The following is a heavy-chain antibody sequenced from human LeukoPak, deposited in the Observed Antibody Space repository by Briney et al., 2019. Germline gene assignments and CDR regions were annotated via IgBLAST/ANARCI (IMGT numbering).Heavy chain of an antibody. CDR3: ASHRHNGGHHF. J-gene: IGHJ4*02. V-gene: IGHV4-39*01. CDR2: IYYSGST. D-gene: IGHD3-16*01. CDR1: GGSISSSSYY. Sequence: SETLSLTCTVSGGSISSSSYYWGWIRQPPGKGLEWMGSIYYSGSTYYNSALNSRLTISVDTSKNQFSLNLASVTAADTAVYYCASHRHNGGHHFWGQGTLVTVSS.